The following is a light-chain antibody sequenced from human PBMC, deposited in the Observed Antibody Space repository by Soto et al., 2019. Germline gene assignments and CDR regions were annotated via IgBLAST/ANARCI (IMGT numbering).Light chain of an antibody. CDR1: QSVSNNY. J-gene: IGKJ1*01. V-gene: IGKV3-20*01. Sequence: ELVLTQSPATLSLSPGERATLSCRASQSVSNNYLAWYQQKPGHAPRLLIYGASNRATGIQDRSSGSGSGTALTLTIRRLEPEDFAVYSCQQYGSSGTFGQGTKV. CDR2: GAS. CDR3: QQYGSSGT.